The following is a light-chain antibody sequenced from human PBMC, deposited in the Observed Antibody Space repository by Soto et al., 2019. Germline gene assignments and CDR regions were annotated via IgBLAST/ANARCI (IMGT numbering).Light chain of an antibody. CDR1: TSNIGSNI. J-gene: IGLJ3*02. Sequence: QSVLTQPPSASGTPGQRITISCSGRTSNIGSNIVAWYQHLPGTAPKLLIYNNNQRPSGVPDRFFGSKSGTSASLAISGLQPEDESHYYCAAWDDTLNGLVFGGGTKRTV. V-gene: IGLV1-44*01. CDR3: AAWDDTLNGLV. CDR2: NNN.